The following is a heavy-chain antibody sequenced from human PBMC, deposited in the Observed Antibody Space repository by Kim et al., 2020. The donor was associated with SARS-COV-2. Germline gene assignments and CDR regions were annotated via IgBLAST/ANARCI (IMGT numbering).Heavy chain of an antibody. V-gene: IGHV5-51*01. D-gene: IGHD3-10*01. J-gene: IGHJ6*02. CDR3: AGGAFGSYGMDA. Sequence: GESLKISCQDSAYKFSSYWIAWVRQMPGKGLEWMASIYPGDSETIYSPSFEGQVTISADKSSGVAYLQWNSLKASDTAKYFCAGGAFGSYGMDAWGQGTTVNVSS. CDR2: IYPGDSET. CDR1: AYKFSSYW.